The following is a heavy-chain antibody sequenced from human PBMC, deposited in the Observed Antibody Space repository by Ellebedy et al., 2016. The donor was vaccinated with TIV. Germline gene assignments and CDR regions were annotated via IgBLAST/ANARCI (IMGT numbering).Heavy chain of an antibody. J-gene: IGHJ4*02. CDR1: GYTFINYG. CDR2: ISAYNGNT. Sequence: AASVKVSCKASGYTFINYGISWVRQAPGQGLEWMGWISAYNGNTNYAEKFQDRVTMTTDTATSTAYMELGSLRSDDAAVYYCARDILTGYFFDLWGQGTLVTVSS. V-gene: IGHV1-18*01. CDR3: ARDILTGYFFDL. D-gene: IGHD3-9*01.